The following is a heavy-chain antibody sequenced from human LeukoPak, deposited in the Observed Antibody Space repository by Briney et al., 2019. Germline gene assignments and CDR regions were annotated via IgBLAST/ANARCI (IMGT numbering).Heavy chain of an antibody. CDR2: IYYRGST. CDR3: AREWIQLWYAFDI. J-gene: IGHJ3*02. Sequence: SETLSLTCTVSGGSISSSSYYWGWIRQPPGKGLEWIGSIYYRGSTYYNPSLKSRVTISVDTSKNQFSLKLSSVTAADTAVYYCAREWIQLWYAFDIWGQGTMVTVSS. CDR1: GGSISSSSYY. V-gene: IGHV4-39*01. D-gene: IGHD5-18*01.